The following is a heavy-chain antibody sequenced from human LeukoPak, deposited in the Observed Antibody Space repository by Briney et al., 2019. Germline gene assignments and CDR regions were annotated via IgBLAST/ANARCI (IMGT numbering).Heavy chain of an antibody. Sequence: PSETLSLTCAVYGGSFSGYYWSWIRQPPGKGLEWIGEINHSGSTNYNPSLKSRVTISVDASKNQFSLKLSSVTAADTAVYYCARSLAASRHYYYYGMGVWGQGTTVTVSS. CDR3: ARSLAASRHYYYYGMGV. V-gene: IGHV4-34*01. CDR1: GGSFSGYY. CDR2: INHSGST. J-gene: IGHJ6*02. D-gene: IGHD6-19*01.